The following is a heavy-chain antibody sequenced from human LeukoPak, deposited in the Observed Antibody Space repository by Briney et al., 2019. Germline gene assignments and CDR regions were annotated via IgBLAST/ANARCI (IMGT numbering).Heavy chain of an antibody. CDR1: GFTFSTYA. CDR3: AKSGGGPSSPYYYYGMDV. J-gene: IGHJ6*02. CDR2: VDNSGYTT. D-gene: IGHD4-23*01. V-gene: IGHV3-23*01. Sequence: PGGSLRLSCAASGFTFSTYALNWVRQTPGKGLEWVSAVDNSGYTTYYADSVNGRFTISRDNSKNTLYLQMNSLRAEDTAVYYCAKSGGGPSSPYYYYGMDVWGQGTTVTVSS.